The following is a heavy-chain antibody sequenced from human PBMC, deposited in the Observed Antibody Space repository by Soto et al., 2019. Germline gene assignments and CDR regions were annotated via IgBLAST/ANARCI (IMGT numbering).Heavy chain of an antibody. J-gene: IGHJ4*02. V-gene: IGHV4-59*01. CDR1: GGSISSYY. CDR2: IYYSGST. Sequence: SETLSLTCTVSGGSISSYYWSWIRQPPGKGLEWIGYIYYSGSTNYNPSLKSRVTISVDTSKNQFSLKLSSVTAADTAVYYCARGTVELVYWGQGTLVTVSS. CDR3: ARGTVELVY. D-gene: IGHD1-1*01.